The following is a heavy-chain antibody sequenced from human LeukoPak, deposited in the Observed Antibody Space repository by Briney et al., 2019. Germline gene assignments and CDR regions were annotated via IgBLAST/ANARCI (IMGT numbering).Heavy chain of an antibody. V-gene: IGHV1-18*01. CDR1: GYTFTSYG. CDR2: ISAYNGNT. Sequence: ASVKVSCKASGYTFTSYGISWVRQAPGQGLEWMGWISAYNGNTNYAQKLQGRVTITADESTSTAYMELSSLRSEDTAVYYCARAEYQLPYYYYGMDVWGQGTTVTVSS. CDR3: ARAEYQLPYYYYGMDV. D-gene: IGHD2-2*01. J-gene: IGHJ6*02.